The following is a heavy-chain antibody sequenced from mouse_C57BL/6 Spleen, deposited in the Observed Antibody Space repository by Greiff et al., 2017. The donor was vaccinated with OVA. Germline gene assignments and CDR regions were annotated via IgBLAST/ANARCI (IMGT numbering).Heavy chain of an antibody. CDR3: TRDDYERFAY. CDR1: GFTFSSYA. Sequence: EVKVVESGEGLVKPGGSLKLSCAASGFTFSSYAMSWVRQTPENRLEWVAYISSGGDYIYYADTVKGRFTISRDNARNTLYLQMSSLKSEDTAMYYCTRDDYERFAYWGQGTLVTASA. D-gene: IGHD2-4*01. J-gene: IGHJ3*01. V-gene: IGHV5-9-1*02. CDR2: ISSGGDYI.